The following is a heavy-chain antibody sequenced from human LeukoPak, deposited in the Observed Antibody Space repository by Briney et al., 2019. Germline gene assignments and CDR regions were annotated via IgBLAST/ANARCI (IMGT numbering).Heavy chain of an antibody. CDR2: IKQDGSEK. CDR1: GFTFSSRDW. Sequence: GGSLRLSCVASGFTFSSRDWMTWVRQAPGKGLEWVANIKQDGSEKNYVDSVKGRFTISRDNAKNSVDLQMNSLRVEDTAVYYCARVAAAGTGIFGNFYYSMDIWGKGTTVTISS. CDR3: ARVAAAGTGIFGNFYYSMDI. D-gene: IGHD6-13*01. J-gene: IGHJ6*03. V-gene: IGHV3-7*01.